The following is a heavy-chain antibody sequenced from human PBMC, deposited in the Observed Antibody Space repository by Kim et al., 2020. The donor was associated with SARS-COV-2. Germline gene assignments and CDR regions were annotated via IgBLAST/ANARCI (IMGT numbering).Heavy chain of an antibody. V-gene: IGHV3-48*03. D-gene: IGHD3-3*01. CDR3: VASPPITIFGVVTDHDY. Sequence: VKGRFTISRDNAKNSLYLQMNSLRAEDKAVYYCVASPPITIFGVVTDHDYWGQGTLVTVSS. J-gene: IGHJ4*02.